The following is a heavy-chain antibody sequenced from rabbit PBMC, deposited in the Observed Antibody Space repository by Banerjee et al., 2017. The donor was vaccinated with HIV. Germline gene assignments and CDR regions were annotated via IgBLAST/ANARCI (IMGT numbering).Heavy chain of an antibody. CDR2: IYNGAGRT. V-gene: IGHV1S45*01. CDR3: AREGL. CDR1: GFSFSTKSL. Sequence: EQLEESAGDLVSPEGSLTLTFTASGFSFSTKSLRCWVRQAPGKGLEWIACIYNGAGRTHYATWAKGRFTTSKTSSTTVTLQMTSLTTADTATYFCAREGLWGPGTLGTVS. J-gene: IGHJ4*01.